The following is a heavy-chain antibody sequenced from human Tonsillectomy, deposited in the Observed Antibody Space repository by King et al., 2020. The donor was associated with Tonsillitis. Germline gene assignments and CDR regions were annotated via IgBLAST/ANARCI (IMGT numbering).Heavy chain of an antibody. D-gene: IGHD6-19*01. CDR1: GFSFSSNG. CDR2: IXFXGSXK. V-gene: IGHV3-33*05. Sequence: VQLVESGGGVVQPGRSLSLSCAASGFSFSSNGMHWVRQAPGKGLEWVAVIXFXGSXKNYADSVKGRFTISRDNSNNTLFLHMNSLRAEDTAVYYCARERLYSSGWGIDYWGQGALLSVSS. J-gene: IGHJ4*02. CDR3: ARERLYSSGWGIDY.